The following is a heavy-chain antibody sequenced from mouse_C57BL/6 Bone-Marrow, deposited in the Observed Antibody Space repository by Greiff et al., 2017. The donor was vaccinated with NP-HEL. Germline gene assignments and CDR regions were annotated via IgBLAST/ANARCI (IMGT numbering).Heavy chain of an antibody. D-gene: IGHD1-1*01. CDR2: IYPGDGDT. CDR1: GYAFSSYW. Sequence: QVQLKESGAELVKPGASVKISCKASGYAFSSYWMNWVKQRPGKGLEWIGQIYPGDGDTNYNGKFKGKATLTADKSSSTAYMQLSSLTSEDSAVYFCAREGGYYYGSSYEDYAMDYWGQGTSVTVSS. V-gene: IGHV1-80*01. CDR3: AREGGYYYGSSYEDYAMDY. J-gene: IGHJ4*01.